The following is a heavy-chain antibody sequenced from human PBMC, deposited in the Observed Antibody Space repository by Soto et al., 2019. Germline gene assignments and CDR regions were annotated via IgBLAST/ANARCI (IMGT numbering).Heavy chain of an antibody. CDR2: IYYSGST. CDR1: GGSISSSSYY. V-gene: IGHV4-39*01. Sequence: SETLSLTCTVSGGSISSSSYYWGWIRQPPGKGLEWIGSIYYSGSTYYNPSLKSRVTISADTSKNQFSLELSSVTAADTAVYYCAPNDYTTFSGKPSPSFDPWGQGTLVTVSS. J-gene: IGHJ5*02. D-gene: IGHD4-4*01. CDR3: APNDYTTFSGKPSPSFDP.